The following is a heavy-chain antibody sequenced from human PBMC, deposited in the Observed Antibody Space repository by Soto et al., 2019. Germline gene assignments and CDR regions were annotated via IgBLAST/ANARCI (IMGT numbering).Heavy chain of an antibody. D-gene: IGHD3-10*01. CDR1: GYTFTNNW. CDR2: IYPGDSDT. V-gene: IGHV5-51*01. J-gene: IGHJ6*02. CDR3: ARRWEYDYASGKYYGVDV. Sequence: PGESLKLSGKGSGYTFTNNWYDWVRQMPGKGLEWMGMIYPGDSDTIYSPSFQGQVTISFDKSIATAYLQWISLKASDTAMYYCARRWEYDYASGKYYGVDVWSRGTTVS.